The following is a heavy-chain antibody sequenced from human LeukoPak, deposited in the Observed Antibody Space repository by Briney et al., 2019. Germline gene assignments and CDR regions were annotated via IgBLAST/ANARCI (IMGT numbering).Heavy chain of an antibody. CDR1: GGSISSYY. Sequence: PSETLSLTCTVSGGSISSYYWSWIRQPPGKGLEWIGYVFHSGSTNYNPSLKSRVTISVDTSKNQFSLKLTSVTAADTAVYYCARDSSGYYRIDYWGQGTLVTVTS. D-gene: IGHD3-22*01. CDR2: VFHSGST. V-gene: IGHV4-59*08. CDR3: ARDSSGYYRIDY. J-gene: IGHJ4*02.